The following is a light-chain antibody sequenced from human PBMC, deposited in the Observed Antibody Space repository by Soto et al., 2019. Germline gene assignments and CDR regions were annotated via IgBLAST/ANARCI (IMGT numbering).Light chain of an antibody. V-gene: IGKV3-11*01. CDR1: QSVSSY. CDR2: DAS. CDR3: QQRKLPPYP. J-gene: IGKJ2*01. Sequence: EIALTQSPATLSLSPGERATHACRASQSVSSYVAWYQQKPGQDPRLLIYDASNRATDIPARFSGSGSGTDFTLTISSLEPEDFAVYYCQQRKLPPYPFGQGTKLAIK.